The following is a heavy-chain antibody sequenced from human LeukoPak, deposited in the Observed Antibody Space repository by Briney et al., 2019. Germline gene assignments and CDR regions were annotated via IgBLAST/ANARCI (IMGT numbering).Heavy chain of an antibody. Sequence: SETLSLTCAVYGGSFSGYYWSWIRQPPGKGLEWIGEINHSGSTNYNPSLKSRVTISVDTSKNQFSLKLSSVTAADTAVYYCARRVRYCSSTSCPVRSYYYYMDVWGKGTTVTVSS. CDR2: INHSGST. V-gene: IGHV4-34*01. CDR1: GGSFSGYY. J-gene: IGHJ6*03. CDR3: ARRVRYCSSTSCPVRSYYYYMDV. D-gene: IGHD2-2*01.